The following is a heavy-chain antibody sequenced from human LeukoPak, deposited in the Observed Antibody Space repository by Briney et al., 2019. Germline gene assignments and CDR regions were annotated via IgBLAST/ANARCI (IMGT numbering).Heavy chain of an antibody. CDR3: ARKTRYCRTGRCNWDA. D-gene: IGHD2-15*01. CDR1: GDSIISDTYY. Sequence: SETLSLTCIVSGDSIISDTYYWGWIRQPPGKGLEWIGSIYYRGRTSYNPSFESRVSITEDSPTKQYSLRLTSVTDTDTAVYFCARKTRYCRTGRCNWDAWAQGILVTASS. CDR2: IYYRGRT. J-gene: IGHJ5*02. V-gene: IGHV4-39*01.